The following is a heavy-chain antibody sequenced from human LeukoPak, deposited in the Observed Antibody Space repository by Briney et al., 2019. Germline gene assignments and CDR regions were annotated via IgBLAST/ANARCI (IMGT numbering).Heavy chain of an antibody. CDR2: IHSDGTTT. Sequence: GGSLRLSCAASGFTFSSYWMHWVRQPPGKGLVWVSRIHSDGTTTSYADSVKGRFTISRDNAKNTLYLQMNSLRAEDTAVYYCAGSIYASGSSYTFDIWGQGTMVTVSS. CDR3: AGSIYASGSSYTFDI. J-gene: IGHJ3*02. D-gene: IGHD3-10*01. V-gene: IGHV3-74*01. CDR1: GFTFSSYW.